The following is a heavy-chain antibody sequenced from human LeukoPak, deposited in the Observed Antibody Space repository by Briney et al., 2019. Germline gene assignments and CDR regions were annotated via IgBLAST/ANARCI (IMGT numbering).Heavy chain of an antibody. CDR3: ARVGYDSSGYYY. D-gene: IGHD3-22*01. CDR2: LKQDGSEI. Sequence: GGSLRLSCAASGFTFSSYWMSWVRQAPGKGLEWVAILKQDGSEIYYVDSVKGRFTISRDNAKNSLYLQMNSLRAEDTAVYYCARVGYDSSGYYYWGQGTLVTVSS. J-gene: IGHJ4*02. CDR1: GFTFSSYW. V-gene: IGHV3-7*01.